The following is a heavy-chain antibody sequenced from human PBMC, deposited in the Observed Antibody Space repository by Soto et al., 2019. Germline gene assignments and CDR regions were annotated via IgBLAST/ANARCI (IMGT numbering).Heavy chain of an antibody. D-gene: IGHD3-10*01. V-gene: IGHV3-7*01. J-gene: IGHJ4*02. CDR3: ARRHYYGSGSYLY. CDR1: GLTFSSYW. CDR2: IKQDGSEK. Sequence: PGGSLRLSCAASGLTFSSYWMSWARQAPGKGLEWVANIKQDGSEKYYVDSVKGRFTISRDNAKNSLYLQMNSLRAEDTAVYYCARRHYYGSGSYLYWGQGTLVTVSS.